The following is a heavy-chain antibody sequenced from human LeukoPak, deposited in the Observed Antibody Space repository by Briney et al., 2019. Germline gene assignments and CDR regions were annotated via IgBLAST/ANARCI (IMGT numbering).Heavy chain of an antibody. V-gene: IGHV3-21*01. J-gene: IGHJ4*02. CDR1: GFDFSIYG. CDR3: ARDLAAAGGALDY. Sequence: GESLRLSCAASGFDFSIYGMNWVRQAPGKGLEWVSSISSSSSYIYYADSVKGRFTISRDNAKNSLYLQMNSLRAEDTAVYYCARDLAAAGGALDYWGQGTLVTVSS. D-gene: IGHD6-13*01. CDR2: ISSSSSYI.